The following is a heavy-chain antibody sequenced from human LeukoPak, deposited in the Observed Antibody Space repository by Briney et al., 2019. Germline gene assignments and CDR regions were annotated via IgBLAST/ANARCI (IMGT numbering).Heavy chain of an antibody. J-gene: IGHJ5*02. D-gene: IGHD6-6*01. CDR3: ARVSIAARPRWFDP. CDR2: IIPILGIA. V-gene: IGHV1-69*04. Sequence: AASVTVSCKASGGTFSIYAISWVRQAPGQGLGWMGRIIPILGIANYAQKFQGRVTITADKSTSTAYMELSSLRSEDTAVYYCARVSIAARPRWFDPWGQGTLVTVSS. CDR1: GGTFSIYA.